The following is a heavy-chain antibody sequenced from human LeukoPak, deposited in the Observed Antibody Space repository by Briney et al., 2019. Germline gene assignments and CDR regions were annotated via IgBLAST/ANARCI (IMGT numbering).Heavy chain of an antibody. CDR3: ARRDCSSTSCYTGGFDY. CDR2: IYTSGST. Sequence: SETLSLTCTVSVGSISSYYWSWIRQPPGEGLEWIGYIYTSGSTNYNPSVKSGVTISVDTSKNQFSLKLSSVTAADTAVYYCARRDCSSTSCYTGGFDYWGQGTLVTVSS. V-gene: IGHV4-4*09. CDR1: VGSISSYY. D-gene: IGHD2-2*02. J-gene: IGHJ4*02.